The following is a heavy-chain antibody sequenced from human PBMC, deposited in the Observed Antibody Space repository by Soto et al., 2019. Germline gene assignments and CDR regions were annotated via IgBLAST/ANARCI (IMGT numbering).Heavy chain of an antibody. CDR1: GYTFTGHY. Sequence: ASVTVSCKASGYTFTGHYIHWVRQAPEQGPEWIGEIGPESGATRYAEKFQGRVTMTLDTSITTVYMELKNLSPDDTAVYYCGRGRSGQIVIFYWGQGTPVTVSS. CDR3: GRGRSGQIVIFY. CDR2: IGPESGAT. J-gene: IGHJ4*02. V-gene: IGHV1-2*02. D-gene: IGHD3-3*02.